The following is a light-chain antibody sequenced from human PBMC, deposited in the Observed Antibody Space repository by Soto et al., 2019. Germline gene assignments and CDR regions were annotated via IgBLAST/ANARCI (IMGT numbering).Light chain of an antibody. CDR1: HGLVYRNGNTF. J-gene: IGKJ2*01. Sequence: DVVMTPSPLSLPVTLGQPASISCRSSHGLVYRNGNTFLDWFFQRPGQSPRRLIYYVSNRAFGGPDRYSGSGAGTDFTLHISRVDAEDVGVYYCLQYTHWPHTFGQGTKLEIK. CDR2: YVS. V-gene: IGKV2-30*01. CDR3: LQYTHWPHT.